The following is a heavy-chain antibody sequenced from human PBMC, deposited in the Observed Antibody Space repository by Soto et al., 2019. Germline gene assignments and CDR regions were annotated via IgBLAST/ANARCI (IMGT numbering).Heavy chain of an antibody. V-gene: IGHV4-39*07. J-gene: IGHJ3*02. D-gene: IGHD6-13*01. CDR2: IYHSGST. CDR3: AREGSGIAAAGEGEDAFDI. Sequence: PSETLSLTCTVSDDSITSGAYYWGLIRQPPGKGLEWIGEIYHSGSTNYNPSLKSRVTISVDKSKNQFSLKLSSVTAADTAVYYCAREGSGIAAAGEGEDAFDIWGQGTMVTVSS. CDR1: DDSITSGAYY.